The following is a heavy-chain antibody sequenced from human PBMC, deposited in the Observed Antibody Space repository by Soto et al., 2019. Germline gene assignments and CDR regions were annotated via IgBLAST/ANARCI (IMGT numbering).Heavy chain of an antibody. D-gene: IGHD5-18*01. V-gene: IGHV3-49*03. CDR2: IRSEAYGGTT. J-gene: IGHJ4*02. Sequence: PGGSLRLSCTATGFTFGDYAMSWFRQAPAKGLEWVGFIRSEAYGGTTEYAASVKGRFTISRDDSKSIAYLQMNSLKTGDTAVYYCARAVKLWTAYWGQGTLVTVSS. CDR1: GFTFGDYA. CDR3: ARAVKLWTAY.